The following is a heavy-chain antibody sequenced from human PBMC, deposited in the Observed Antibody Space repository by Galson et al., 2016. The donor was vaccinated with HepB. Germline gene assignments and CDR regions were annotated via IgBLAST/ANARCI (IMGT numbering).Heavy chain of an antibody. CDR3: VTYYVSTLNAFDI. CDR1: GGSISNGEYY. V-gene: IGHV4-30-4*01. D-gene: IGHD3-22*01. Sequence: TLSLTCTVSGGSISNGEYYWSWIRQPPGKGLEWIGYIYYRGNTYYNPSLKSRVSMSVDTSKNQFSLKMRGVTAEDTAVYYCVTYYVSTLNAFDIWGQGTMVTVSS. CDR2: IYYRGNT. J-gene: IGHJ3*02.